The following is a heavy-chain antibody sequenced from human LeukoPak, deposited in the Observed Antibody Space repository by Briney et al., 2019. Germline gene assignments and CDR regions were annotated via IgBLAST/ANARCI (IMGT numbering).Heavy chain of an antibody. Sequence: GWSLRLSCAASGFTVSDNYMTWVRQAPGKGLVWVSRIDNAGSITTYADSVKGRFTISRDNAENTLYLQMNSLRVEDTAVYYCARGQVTIAGIGVHWGQGTLVTVSS. CDR1: GFTVSDNY. D-gene: IGHD3-22*01. V-gene: IGHV3-74*03. J-gene: IGHJ4*02. CDR3: ARGQVTIAGIGVH. CDR2: IDNAGSIT.